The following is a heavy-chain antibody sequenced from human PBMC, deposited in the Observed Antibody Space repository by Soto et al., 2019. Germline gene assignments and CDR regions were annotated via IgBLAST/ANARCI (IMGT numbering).Heavy chain of an antibody. J-gene: IGHJ4*02. Sequence: GGSLRLSCAASGFTFSSYWMSWVRQAPGKGLEWVANIKQDGSEKYYVDSVKGRFTISRDNAKNSLYLQMNSLRAEDTAVYYCARDDKYYYDSSGYYSPHYFDYWGQGTLVTVSS. D-gene: IGHD3-22*01. CDR2: IKQDGSEK. CDR1: GFTFSSYW. V-gene: IGHV3-7*03. CDR3: ARDDKYYYDSSGYYSPHYFDY.